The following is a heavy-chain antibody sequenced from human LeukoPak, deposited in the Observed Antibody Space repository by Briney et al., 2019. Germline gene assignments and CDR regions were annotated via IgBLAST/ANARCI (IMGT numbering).Heavy chain of an antibody. CDR1: GYTFTGYY. CDR2: INPNSGGT. V-gene: IGHV1-2*02. Sequence: ASVKVSCKASGYTFTGYYMHWVRQAPGQGLEWMGWINPNSGGTNYAQKFQGRVTMTRDTSISTAYMELSRLRSDDTAVYYCARLVVAAAPDDYWGQGTLVTVSS. J-gene: IGHJ4*02. CDR3: ARLVVAAAPDDY. D-gene: IGHD2-15*01.